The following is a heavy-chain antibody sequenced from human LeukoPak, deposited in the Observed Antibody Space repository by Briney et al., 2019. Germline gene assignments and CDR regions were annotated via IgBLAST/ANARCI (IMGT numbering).Heavy chain of an antibody. D-gene: IGHD3-9*01. V-gene: IGHV3-30*02. Sequence: GGSLRLSCEAPGFSFSDFGMHWVCQAPGKGLEWVAYIRYDGTKKNHVDSVKGRFTISRDNSKNSLYLQMNSLRAEDTAVYYCARYHYDILTGYYTLFDYWGQGTLVTVSS. CDR3: ARYHYDILTGYYTLFDY. CDR1: GFSFSDFG. J-gene: IGHJ4*02. CDR2: IRYDGTKK.